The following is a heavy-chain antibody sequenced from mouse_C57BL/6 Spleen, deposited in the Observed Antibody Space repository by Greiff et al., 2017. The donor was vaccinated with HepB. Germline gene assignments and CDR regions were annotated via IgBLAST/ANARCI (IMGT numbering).Heavy chain of an antibody. CDR1: GYTFTDYN. J-gene: IGHJ1*03. D-gene: IGHD1-1*01. V-gene: IGHV1-18*01. Sequence: VQLQQSGPELVKPGASVKIPCKASGYTFTDYNMDWVKQSHGKSLEWIGDINPNNGGTIYNQKFKGKATLTVDKSSSTAYMELRSLTSEDTAVYYCAKTYYGSDWYFDVWGTGTTVTVSS. CDR2: INPNNGGT. CDR3: AKTYYGSDWYFDV.